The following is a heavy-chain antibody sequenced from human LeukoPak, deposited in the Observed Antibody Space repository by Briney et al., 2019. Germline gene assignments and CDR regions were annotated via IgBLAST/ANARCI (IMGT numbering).Heavy chain of an antibody. J-gene: IGHJ4*02. CDR1: GFTFDDYG. D-gene: IGHD1-26*01. CDR2: INWNGGST. V-gene: IGHV3-20*04. CDR3: AKLWNEVGATIY. Sequence: GGSLRLSCAASGFTFDDYGMSWVRQAPGKGLEWVSGINWNGGSTGYADSVKGRFTISRDNAKNSLYLQMNSLRPEDTAIYYCAKLWNEVGATIYWGQGTLVTVSS.